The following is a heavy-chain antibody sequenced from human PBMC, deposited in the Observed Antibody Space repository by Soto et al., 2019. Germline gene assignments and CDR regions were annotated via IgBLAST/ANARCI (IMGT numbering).Heavy chain of an antibody. Sequence: SETLSLTCTVSGGSISSSSYYCGWIRQPPGKGLEWIGSIYYSGSTYYTPSLKSRVTISVDTSKNQFSLKLSSVTAADTAVYYCARHQGGSWLSPYYYYGMDVWGQGTTVT. CDR1: GGSISSSSYY. J-gene: IGHJ6*02. CDR2: IYYSGST. V-gene: IGHV4-39*01. CDR3: ARHQGGSWLSPYYYYGMDV. D-gene: IGHD6-13*01.